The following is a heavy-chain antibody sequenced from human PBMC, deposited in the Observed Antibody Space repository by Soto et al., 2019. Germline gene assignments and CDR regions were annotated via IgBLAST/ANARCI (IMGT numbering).Heavy chain of an antibody. V-gene: IGHV4-4*02. Sequence: QVQLQESGPGLVKPSGTLSLTCAVSGDSITNSRWWTWVRQPPGKGLEWIGDILHSGETNYNPSLKSRVFISVDKSQNTFSLRVSSVTAADTAVYYCAYSTGWYRHDVWGQGTLVTVSS. CDR1: GDSITNSRW. J-gene: IGHJ3*01. D-gene: IGHD6-19*01. CDR3: AYSTGWYRHDV. CDR2: ILHSGET.